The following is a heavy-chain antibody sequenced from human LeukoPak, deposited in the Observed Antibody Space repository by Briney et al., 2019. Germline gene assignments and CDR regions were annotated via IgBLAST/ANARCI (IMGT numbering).Heavy chain of an antibody. J-gene: IGHJ4*02. V-gene: IGHV4-61*02. Sequence: PSQTLSLTCTVSGGSISSGSYYWSWIRQPAGKGLEWIGRIYTSGSTNYNPSLKSRVTISLDTSENQFSLELKSVTAADAAVYYCARTYCDSITCYRFDNWGQGILITVSS. D-gene: IGHD2/OR15-2a*01. CDR2: IYTSGST. CDR3: ARTYCDSITCYRFDN. CDR1: GGSISSGSYY.